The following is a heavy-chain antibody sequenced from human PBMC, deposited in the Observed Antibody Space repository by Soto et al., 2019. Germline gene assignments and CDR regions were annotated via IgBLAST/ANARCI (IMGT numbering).Heavy chain of an antibody. D-gene: IGHD3-10*01. J-gene: IGHJ4*02. CDR2: IITIFGTA. Sequence: QVQLVQSGAEVKKPGSSVKVSCKASGGTFSSYAISWVRQAPGQGLEWMGGIITIFGTANYAQKFQGRVTITADESTSTAYMELSSLRSEDTAVYYCRLRERYYYGSGRHGHGDPDYWGQGTLVTVSS. V-gene: IGHV1-69*01. CDR3: RLRERYYYGSGRHGHGDPDY. CDR1: GGTFSSYA.